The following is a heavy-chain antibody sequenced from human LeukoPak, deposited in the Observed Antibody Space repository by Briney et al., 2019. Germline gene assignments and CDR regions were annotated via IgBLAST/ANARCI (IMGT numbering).Heavy chain of an antibody. CDR2: IYYSGGT. CDR3: ARHIIALDAFDI. CDR1: GGSISSYY. D-gene: IGHD3-10*01. Sequence: SETLSLTCTVSGGSISSYYWSWIRQPPGKGLEWIGYIYYSGGTNYNPSLKSRVTISVDTSKNQFSLKLSSVTAADTAVHYCARHIIALDAFDIWGQGTMVTVSS. J-gene: IGHJ3*02. V-gene: IGHV4-59*08.